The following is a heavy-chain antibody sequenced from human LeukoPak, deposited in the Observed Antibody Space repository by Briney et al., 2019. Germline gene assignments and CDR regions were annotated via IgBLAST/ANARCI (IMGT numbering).Heavy chain of an antibody. CDR2: VSDDGNKK. CDR1: GFTFSSYP. Sequence: GGSLRLSCAASGFTFSSYPMRWVRQAPGKGLEWVAVVSDDGNKKFDADFVKGRFTISRDNSKNTLYLQMNSLRGEDTAVYYCERGPLLLEGFFYYMDVWGEGTTVAVSS. D-gene: IGHD2-2*01. CDR3: ERGPLLLEGFFYYMDV. J-gene: IGHJ6*03. V-gene: IGHV3-30-3*01.